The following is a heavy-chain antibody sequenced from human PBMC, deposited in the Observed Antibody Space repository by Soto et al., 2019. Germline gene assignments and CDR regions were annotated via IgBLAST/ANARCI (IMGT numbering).Heavy chain of an antibody. CDR3: ARWPQPRYTAEPSDVDV. CDR2: IVPSLDTT. CDR1: VGTFSSSG. J-gene: IGHJ6*02. Sequence: QVHLGQSGTEVKEPGSSVKVSCKASVGTFSSSGFSWVRQAPGQGLEWMGMIVPSLDTTNYAQKFQARFTITADEFTSTAYMELRSLRAEDTAVYYCARWPQPRYTAEPSDVDVWGQGTSVLGSS. V-gene: IGHV1-69*11. D-gene: IGHD1-20*01.